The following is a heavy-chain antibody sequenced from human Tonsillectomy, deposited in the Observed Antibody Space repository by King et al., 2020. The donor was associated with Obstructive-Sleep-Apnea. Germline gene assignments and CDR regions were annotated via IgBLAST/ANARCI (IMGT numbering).Heavy chain of an antibody. V-gene: IGHV3-30-3*01. CDR3: ARLRVAYGDLPL. D-gene: IGHD4-17*01. CDR2: ISKDGNNR. CDR1: GFTFSTYA. J-gene: IGHJ2*01. Sequence: VQLVESGGGVVQPGTSLRLSCAASGFTFSTYALHWVRQAPGRGLEWVAGISKDGNNRDYLDSVKGRFTISRDNSKNTLYLQMNSLGAEDTAVYFCARLRVAYGDLPLWGRGTLLTVSS.